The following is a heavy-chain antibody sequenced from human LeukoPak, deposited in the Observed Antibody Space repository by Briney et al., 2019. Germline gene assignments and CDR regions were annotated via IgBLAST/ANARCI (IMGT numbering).Heavy chain of an antibody. V-gene: IGHV4-39*01. CDR1: GGSISSSRYY. D-gene: IGHD5-18*01. Sequence: SETLSLTCTVSGGSISSSRYYWGWIRQPPGKELEWIGSIYYSGSTYYNPSLKSRVTISVDTSKNQFSLKPSSVTAADTAVYYCARYRGYNSGLEKYYFDYWGQGTLVTVSS. CDR3: ARYRGYNSGLEKYYFDY. CDR2: IYYSGST. J-gene: IGHJ4*02.